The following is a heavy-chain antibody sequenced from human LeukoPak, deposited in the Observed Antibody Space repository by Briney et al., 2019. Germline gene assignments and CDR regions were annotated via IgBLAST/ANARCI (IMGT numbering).Heavy chain of an antibody. CDR3: ARAVAGCLWY. Sequence: AETLSLTCAVYGVTFSGYYWSWIRQAPGKGLEWIGEINHSGSTNYNPSLKSRVTILVDTSKNQFSVKLSSVTAAYTAVYYCARAVAGCLWYWGQGTLVTVSS. J-gene: IGHJ4*02. D-gene: IGHD6-19*01. V-gene: IGHV4-34*01. CDR1: GVTFSGYY. CDR2: INHSGST.